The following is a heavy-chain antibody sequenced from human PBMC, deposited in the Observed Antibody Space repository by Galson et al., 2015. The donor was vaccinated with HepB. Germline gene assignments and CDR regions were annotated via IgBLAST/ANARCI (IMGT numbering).Heavy chain of an antibody. J-gene: IGHJ5*02. CDR3: TRLGDLSGYSSA. V-gene: IGHV1-8*01. CDR1: GYTFTSFD. D-gene: IGHD6-25*01. Sequence: SVKVSCKGSGYTFTSFDINWVRQATGQGLEWIGWMNLNSGNTGIARKFQGRVTMTGDTSISTAYMELTSLKTEDTAVYYCTRLGDLSGYSSAWGQGTLVTVSS. CDR2: MNLNSGNT.